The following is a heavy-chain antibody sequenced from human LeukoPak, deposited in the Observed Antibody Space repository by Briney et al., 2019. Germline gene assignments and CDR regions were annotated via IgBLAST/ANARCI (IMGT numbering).Heavy chain of an antibody. Sequence: GGSLRLSCAASGFTFSTYSGNWIRQAPGKGLEWVSSISDDSNYIFYADSVKGRFTISRDNAKNTLYLQMNSLRAEDTAVYYCARAGNPIFYYYMDVWGKGITVTVSS. V-gene: IGHV3-21*01. CDR1: GFTFSTYS. J-gene: IGHJ6*03. CDR3: ARAGNPIFYYYMDV. CDR2: ISDDSNYI.